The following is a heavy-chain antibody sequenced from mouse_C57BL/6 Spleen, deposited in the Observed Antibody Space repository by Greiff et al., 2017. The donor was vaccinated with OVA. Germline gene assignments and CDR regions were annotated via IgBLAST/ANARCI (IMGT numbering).Heavy chain of an antibody. CDR3: ARTSEAMDY. D-gene: IGHD3-1*01. Sequence: QVQLKESGPGLVQPSQSLSITCTVSGFSLTSYGVHWVRQSPGQGLEWLGVIWSGGSTDYNAAFISRLGISKDNSKSQVFFRMNRLQADDTAIYYCARTSEAMDYWGQGTSVTVAS. V-gene: IGHV2-2*01. J-gene: IGHJ4*01. CDR1: GFSLTSYG. CDR2: IWSGGST.